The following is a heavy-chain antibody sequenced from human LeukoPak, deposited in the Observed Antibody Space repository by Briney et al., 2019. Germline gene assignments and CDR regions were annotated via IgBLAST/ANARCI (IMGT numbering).Heavy chain of an antibody. J-gene: IGHJ4*02. CDR1: RFTVNSNY. CDR2: IYSAGNT. V-gene: IGHV3-53*01. CDR3: AKEYSGSFSPFPSYFDY. D-gene: IGHD1-26*01. Sequence: GGSLRLSCAASRFTVNSNYMSWVRQAPGKGLEWVSVIYSAGNTYYADSVKGRFTISRDNSKNTLYLQMNSLRADDTAVYYCAKEYSGSFSPFPSYFDYWGQGTLVTVSS.